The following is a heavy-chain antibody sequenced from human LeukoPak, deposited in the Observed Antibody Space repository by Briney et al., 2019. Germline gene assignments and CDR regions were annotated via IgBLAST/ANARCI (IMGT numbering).Heavy chain of an antibody. V-gene: IGHV4-34*01. Sequence: SETLSLTCAVYGGSFSGYYWSWIRQPPGKGLEWIGEINHSGSTNYNPSLKSRVTISVDTSKNQSSLKLSSVTAADTAVYYCARARRGGVDYWGQGTLVTVSS. CDR3: ARARRGGVDY. J-gene: IGHJ4*02. CDR1: GGSFSGYY. CDR2: INHSGST. D-gene: IGHD3-10*01.